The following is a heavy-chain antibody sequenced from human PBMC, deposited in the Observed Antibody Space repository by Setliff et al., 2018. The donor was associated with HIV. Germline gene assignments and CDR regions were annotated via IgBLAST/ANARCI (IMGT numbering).Heavy chain of an antibody. D-gene: IGHD3-16*01. J-gene: IGHJ3*02. CDR1: GGSFSGYY. V-gene: IGHV4-34*01. CDR3: ARGGLHTQTWHAFDM. CDR2: ISQSGST. Sequence: PSETLSLTCAVYGGSFSGYYWSWIRQPPGKGLEWIGEISQSGSTNYNPSLKSRVSMSVYNSKNQFSLKLSSVTAADTAVYYCARGGLHTQTWHAFDMWGQGKMVTVSS.